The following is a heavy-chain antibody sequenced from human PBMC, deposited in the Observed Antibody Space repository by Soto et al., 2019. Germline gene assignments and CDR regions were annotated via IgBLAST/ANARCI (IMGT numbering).Heavy chain of an antibody. J-gene: IGHJ6*02. V-gene: IGHV3-30-3*01. CDR1: GFTFSSYA. CDR3: AREGNRYDFWSGLKGAFYYGMDV. Sequence: QVQLVEAGGGVVQPGRSLRLSCAASGFTFSSYAMHWVRQAPGKGLEWVAVISYDGSNKYYADSVKGRFTISRDNSKNTLYLQMNSLRAEDTAVYYCAREGNRYDFWSGLKGAFYYGMDVWGQGTTVTVSS. D-gene: IGHD3-3*01. CDR2: ISYDGSNK.